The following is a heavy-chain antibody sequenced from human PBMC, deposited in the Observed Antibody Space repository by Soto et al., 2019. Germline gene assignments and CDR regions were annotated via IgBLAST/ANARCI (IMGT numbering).Heavy chain of an antibody. CDR2: IYYSGST. Sequence: QPPGKGLEWIGYIYYSGSTNYNPSLKSRVTISVDTSKNQFSLKLSSVTAADTAVYYCTGDSYEDYYSDYWGQRTHVTVPS. J-gene: IGHJ4*02. CDR3: TGDSYEDYYSDY. D-gene: IGHD4-17*01. V-gene: IGHV4-59*01.